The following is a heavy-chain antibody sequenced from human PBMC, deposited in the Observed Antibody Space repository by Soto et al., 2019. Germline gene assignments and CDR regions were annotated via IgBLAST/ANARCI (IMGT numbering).Heavy chain of an antibody. Sequence: QITLKESGPTLVKPTQTLTLTCTFSGFSLSTSGVGVGWIRQPPGKALDWLALIYWDDDKRYSPSLESRLTLTNDTSKNQVVLTITTMAPVDTATYYCAHKSCSGSKCYTFDYWGQGTRVTVSS. D-gene: IGHD2-15*01. CDR1: GFSLSTSGVG. CDR3: AHKSCSGSKCYTFDY. J-gene: IGHJ4*02. V-gene: IGHV2-5*02. CDR2: IYWDDDK.